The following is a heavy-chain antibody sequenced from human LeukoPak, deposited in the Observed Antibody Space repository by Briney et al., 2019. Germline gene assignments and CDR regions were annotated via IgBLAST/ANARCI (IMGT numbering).Heavy chain of an antibody. V-gene: IGHV4-39*07. CDR1: GGSISSSSYY. D-gene: IGHD5-12*01. CDR2: IYYSGST. CDR3: ARDVASYAFDI. J-gene: IGHJ3*02. Sequence: SETLSLTCTVSGGSISSSSYYWGWIRQPPGKGLEWIGSIYYSGSTNYNPSLKSRVTISVDTSKNQFSLKLSSVTAADTAVYYCARDVASYAFDIWGQGTMVTVSS.